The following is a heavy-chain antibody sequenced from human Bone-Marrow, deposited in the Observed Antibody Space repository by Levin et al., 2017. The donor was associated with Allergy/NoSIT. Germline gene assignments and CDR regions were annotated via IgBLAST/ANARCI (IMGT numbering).Heavy chain of an antibody. CDR3: ATISYYYDTTGHYLPFDY. Sequence: SETLSLTCDVSGASVSSSHWWTWVRQPPGEGLAWIGEAHHTGSTNYNPSLKSRVTISGDKSKNQFSLKVDSVTAADTAVYYCATISYYYDTTGHYLPFDYWGQGALVTVSS. V-gene: IGHV4-4*02. CDR1: GASVSSSHW. D-gene: IGHD3-22*01. J-gene: IGHJ4*02. CDR2: AHHTGST.